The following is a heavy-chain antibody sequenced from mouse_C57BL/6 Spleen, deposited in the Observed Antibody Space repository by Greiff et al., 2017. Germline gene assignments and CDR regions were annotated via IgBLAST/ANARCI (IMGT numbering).Heavy chain of an antibody. V-gene: IGHV5-4*01. CDR1: GFTFSSYA. Sequence: EVKVVESGGGLVKPGGSLKLSCAASGFTFSSYAMSWVRQTPEKRLEWVATISDGGSYTYYPDNVKGRFTISRDNAKNNLYLQMSHLKSEDTAMYYCARDLDGTGFDYWGQGTTLTVSA. J-gene: IGHJ2*01. D-gene: IGHD4-1*01. CDR3: ARDLDGTGFDY. CDR2: ISDGGSYT.